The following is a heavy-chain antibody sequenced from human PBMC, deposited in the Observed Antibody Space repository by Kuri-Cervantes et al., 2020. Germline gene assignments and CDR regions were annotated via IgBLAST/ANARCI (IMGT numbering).Heavy chain of an antibody. CDR2: IYYSGST. Sequence: GSLRLSCTVSGGSISSYYWSWIRQPPGKGVEWIGYIYYSGSTYYNPSLKSRVTISVDTSKNQFSLKLSSVTAADTAVYYCARGLRYFDWLSKSDPWFGPWGQGTLVTVSS. V-gene: IGHV4-59*08. J-gene: IGHJ5*02. CDR3: ARGLRYFDWLSKSDPWFGP. D-gene: IGHD3-9*01. CDR1: GGSISSYY.